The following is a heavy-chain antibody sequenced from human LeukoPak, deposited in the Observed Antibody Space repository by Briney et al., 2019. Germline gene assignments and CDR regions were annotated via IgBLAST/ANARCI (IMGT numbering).Heavy chain of an antibody. CDR2: FYSTENT. CDR1: GVSISSYY. Sequence: SETLSLTCTVSGVSISSYYWGWIRQPAGKGLEWIGRFYSTENTIYNPSLKSRVTMSGDTSKNHLSLKLNSVTVADTAIYYCARVIVATWDDDWFDPWGQGILVTVSS. D-gene: IGHD1-1*01. CDR3: ARVIVATWDDDWFDP. J-gene: IGHJ5*02. V-gene: IGHV4-4*07.